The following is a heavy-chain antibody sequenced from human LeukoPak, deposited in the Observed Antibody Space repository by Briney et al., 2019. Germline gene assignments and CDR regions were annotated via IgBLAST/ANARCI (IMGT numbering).Heavy chain of an antibody. D-gene: IGHD2-2*02. CDR2: ISGSGGST. CDR3: ARTPYCSSTSCYSD. J-gene: IGHJ4*02. Sequence: PGGSLRLSCAASGFTVSSNYMSWVRQAPGKGLEWVSAISGSGGSTYYADSVKGRFTISRDNSKNTLYLQMNSLRAEDTAVYYCARTPYCSSTSCYSDWGQGTLVTVSS. CDR1: GFTVSSNY. V-gene: IGHV3-23*01.